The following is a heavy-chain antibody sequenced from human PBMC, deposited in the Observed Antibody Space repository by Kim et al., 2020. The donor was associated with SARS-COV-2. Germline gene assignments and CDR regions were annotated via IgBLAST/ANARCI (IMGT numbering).Heavy chain of an antibody. CDR3: AKLGVGATRFDP. Sequence: GGSLRLSCAASGFTFSSYGMHWVRQAPGKGLEWVAVISYDGSNKYYADSVKGRFTISRDNSKNTLYLQMNSLRAEDTAVYYCAKLGVGATRFDPWGQGTLVTVSS. D-gene: IGHD1-26*01. J-gene: IGHJ5*02. CDR1: GFTFSSYG. CDR2: ISYDGSNK. V-gene: IGHV3-30*18.